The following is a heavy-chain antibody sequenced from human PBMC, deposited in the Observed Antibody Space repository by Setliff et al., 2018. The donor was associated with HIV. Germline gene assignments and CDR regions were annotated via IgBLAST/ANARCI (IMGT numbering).Heavy chain of an antibody. Sequence: SETLSLTCNVSVASLSNRNYYWAWIRQPPGKGLEWVGSISHPGSTYYNASVKSRVTMFLDTSNNQFSLKLNSVTAADTAVYFCAREIYGGNSRPFDYWGPGTLVTVSS. CDR1: VASLSNRNYY. CDR3: AREIYGGNSRPFDY. CDR2: ISHPGST. V-gene: IGHV4-39*07. D-gene: IGHD4-17*01. J-gene: IGHJ4*02.